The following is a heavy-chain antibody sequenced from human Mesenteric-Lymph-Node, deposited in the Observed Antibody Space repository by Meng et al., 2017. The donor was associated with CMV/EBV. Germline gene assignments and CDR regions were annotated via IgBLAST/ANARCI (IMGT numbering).Heavy chain of an antibody. V-gene: IGHV4-34*01. D-gene: IGHD3-16*01. Sequence: SETLSLTCADYRGSFSNYYWDWIRQTPGKGLEWIGGITHSGSTIYNPSLKIRVTISVDKSNNQFSLSVSSVTAADTGVYFCARGDYVEHSYGLNVWGPGTTVTVSS. J-gene: IGHJ6*02. CDR1: RGSFSNYY. CDR2: ITHSGST. CDR3: ARGDYVEHSYGLNV.